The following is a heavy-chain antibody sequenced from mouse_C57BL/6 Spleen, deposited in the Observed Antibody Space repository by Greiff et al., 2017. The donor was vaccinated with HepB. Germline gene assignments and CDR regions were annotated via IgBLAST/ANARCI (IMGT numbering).Heavy chain of an antibody. J-gene: IGHJ2*01. D-gene: IGHD1-1*01. CDR1: GYTFPSYW. CDR2: IYPGSGST. CDR3: ARWGTTVVGDY. V-gene: IGHV1-55*01. Sequence: QVQLQQPGAELVKPGASVKMSCKASGYTFPSYWITWVKQRPGQGLEWIGDIYPGSGSTNYNEKFKSKATLTVDTSSSTAYMQLSSLTSEDSAVYYCARWGTTVVGDYWGQGTTLTVSS.